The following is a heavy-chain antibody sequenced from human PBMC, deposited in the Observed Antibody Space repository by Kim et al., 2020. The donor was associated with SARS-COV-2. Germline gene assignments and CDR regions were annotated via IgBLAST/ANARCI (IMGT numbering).Heavy chain of an antibody. CDR3: AREKGNCSSTSCFVAGNGMDV. D-gene: IGHD2-2*01. CDR1: GFTVSRHS. Sequence: GGSLRLSCAASGFTVSRHSMSWVRQAPGKGLEWVSIIYSVGSTYYADSVEGRFTISRHDSKNTLFLQMNGLRAEDTAMYYCAREKGNCSSTSCFVAGNGMDVWGQGTTVTVSS. J-gene: IGHJ6*02. CDR2: IYSVGST. V-gene: IGHV3-53*04.